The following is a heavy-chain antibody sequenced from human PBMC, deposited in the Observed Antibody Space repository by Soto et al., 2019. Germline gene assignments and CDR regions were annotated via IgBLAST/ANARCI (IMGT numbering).Heavy chain of an antibody. V-gene: IGHV3-7*01. J-gene: IGHJ4*02. CDR1: AFTFSGYW. D-gene: IGHD4-17*01. Sequence: EVQLVESGGGLVQPGGSLRLSCAASAFTFSGYWMSWVRQAPGKGLEWVANIKEDGSEKYHVDSVKGRFTISRDNAKNSLYLQMNSLRAEDTAVYYCARDAYGDYQGLDYWGQGTLVTVSS. CDR3: ARDAYGDYQGLDY. CDR2: IKEDGSEK.